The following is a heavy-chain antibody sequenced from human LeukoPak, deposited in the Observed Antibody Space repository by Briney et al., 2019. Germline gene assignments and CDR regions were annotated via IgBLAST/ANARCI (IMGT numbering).Heavy chain of an antibody. D-gene: IGHD2-21*02. CDR3: ARAPPPYCGGDCYFGYFDY. Sequence: GGSLRLSCAASGLTFSSYWMSWVRQAPGKGLEWVANIKQDGSEKYYVDSVKGRFTISRGNAKNSLYLQMNSLRAEDTAVYYCARAPPPYCGGDCYFGYFDYWGQGTLVTVSS. CDR2: IKQDGSEK. J-gene: IGHJ4*02. CDR1: GLTFSSYW. V-gene: IGHV3-7*04.